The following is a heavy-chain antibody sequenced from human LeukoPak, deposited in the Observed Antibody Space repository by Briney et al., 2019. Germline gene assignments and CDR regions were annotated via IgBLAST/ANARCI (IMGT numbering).Heavy chain of an antibody. J-gene: IGHJ6*03. D-gene: IGHD6-13*01. CDR2: FDPEDGET. CDR3: ASPNSSSWGDHYMDV. CDR1: GYTLTELS. V-gene: IGHV1-24*01. Sequence: ASVKVSCKVSGYTLTELSMHWVRQAPGKGLEWMGGFDPEDGETIYAQKFQGRVTMTEDTSTDTAYMELSSLRSEDTAVYYCASPNSSSWGDHYMDVWGKGTTVTVSS.